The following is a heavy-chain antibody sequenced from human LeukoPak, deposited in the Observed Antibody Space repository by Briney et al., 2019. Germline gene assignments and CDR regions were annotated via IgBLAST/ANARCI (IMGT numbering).Heavy chain of an antibody. CDR3: ARGRDYSSGWYGSSAHDY. J-gene: IGHJ4*02. Sequence: PSETLSRTCAVYGWSFCGYCWRWIRQPPGKGLEWIGEINHSGSTNYNPPLKSRVTISVATTKNQFSQKLSSVTAADTAVYYCARGRDYSSGWYGSSAHDYWGQGTLVTVSS. D-gene: IGHD6-19*01. CDR1: GWSFCGYC. CDR2: INHSGST. V-gene: IGHV4-34*01.